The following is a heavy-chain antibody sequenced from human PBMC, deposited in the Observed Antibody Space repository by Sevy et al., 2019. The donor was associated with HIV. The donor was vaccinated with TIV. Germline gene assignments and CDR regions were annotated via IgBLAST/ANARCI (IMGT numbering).Heavy chain of an antibody. J-gene: IGHJ4*02. D-gene: IGHD3-10*01. CDR2: INWNGGST. CDR1: GFTFDDYG. V-gene: IGHV3-20*04. Sequence: GGSLRLSCAASGFTFDDYGMSWVRQAPGKGLEWVSGINWNGGSTGYADSVKGRFTISRDNAKNPLYLQMNSLRAEDTALYYCARVNYYGSGSKRLLDYWGQGTLVTVSS. CDR3: ARVNYYGSGSKRLLDY.